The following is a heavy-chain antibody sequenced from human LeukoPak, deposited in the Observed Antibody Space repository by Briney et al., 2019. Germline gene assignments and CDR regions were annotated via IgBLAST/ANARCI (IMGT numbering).Heavy chain of an antibody. CDR3: VKVDSYGSGSYAFDI. D-gene: IGHD3-10*01. V-gene: IGHV3-9*01. CDR2: ISWNSGNI. J-gene: IGHJ3*02. Sequence: GGSLRLSCAAYGFTFDDYAMHWVRQAPGKGLEWVSGISWNSGNIGYADSVKGRFTISRDNANNSLYLQMNSLRAEDTALYYCVKVDSYGSGSYAFDIWGQGTMVTVSS. CDR1: GFTFDDYA.